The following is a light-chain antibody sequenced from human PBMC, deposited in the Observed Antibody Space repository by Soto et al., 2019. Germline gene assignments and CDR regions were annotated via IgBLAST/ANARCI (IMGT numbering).Light chain of an antibody. CDR2: AAS. CDR3: QQTKGLPLT. V-gene: IGKV1-12*01. Sequence: DIQMTQSPSTLSASEGDRVTISCRASQSVSIWLAWYQQKPGRAPKLLIFAASTLQSGVPSRFSASGSWTYSILTFGGLQPEDAATYYCQQTKGLPLTFGGGTKVDIK. CDR1: QSVSIW. J-gene: IGKJ4*01.